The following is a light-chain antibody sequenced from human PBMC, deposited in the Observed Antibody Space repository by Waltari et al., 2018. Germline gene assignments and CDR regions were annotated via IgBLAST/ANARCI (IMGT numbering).Light chain of an antibody. Sequence: SSVVTQPPSVSVAPGETATIPCGGGNIGTYSFHWYQQKAGQAPSLVIFYDRDRPSGIPDRFSGSNSGNTATLTISRVEAGDEARYYCHVWHPHVDPGVFGTGTEVTVL. CDR3: HVWHPHVDPGV. J-gene: IGLJ1*01. V-gene: IGLV3-21*04. CDR1: NIGTYS. CDR2: YDR.